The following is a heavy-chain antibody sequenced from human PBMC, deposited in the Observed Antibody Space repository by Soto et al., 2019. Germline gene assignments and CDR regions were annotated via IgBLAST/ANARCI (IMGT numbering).Heavy chain of an antibody. V-gene: IGHV4-30-4*01. CDR2: IYYSGNT. CDR3: AGQPTAGSFYDLGSYYYYYGMDV. J-gene: IGHJ6*02. Sequence: SETLSLTCTVSGGPISSGDYCWKWIRQPPGKGREWIGNIYYSGNTDCNPSLKSRVTISVDTSKNQFSLNLSSVTAADSAVYYCAGQPTAGSFYDLGSYYYYYGMDVWGQGTTVT. D-gene: IGHD3-16*01. CDR1: GGPISSGDYC.